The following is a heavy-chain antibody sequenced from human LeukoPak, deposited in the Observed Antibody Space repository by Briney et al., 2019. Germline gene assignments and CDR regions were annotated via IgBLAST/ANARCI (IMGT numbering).Heavy chain of an antibody. Sequence: PGGSLRLSCAASGFTVSSNYINWVRQAPGKGLEWVSVIYSDGNTYYTDSVKGRFTISRDKSKNTLFLQMNSLRAEDTAVYFCATSLGATTAFDYWGQGTLVTVSS. D-gene: IGHD1-26*01. V-gene: IGHV3-53*01. CDR1: GFTVSSNY. CDR3: ATSLGATTAFDY. J-gene: IGHJ4*02. CDR2: IYSDGNT.